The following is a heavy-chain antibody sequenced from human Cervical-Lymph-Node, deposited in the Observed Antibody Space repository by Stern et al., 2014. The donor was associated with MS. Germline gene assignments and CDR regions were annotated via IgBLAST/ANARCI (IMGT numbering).Heavy chain of an antibody. Sequence: VQLVESGGGVVQPGQSLRLSCAASGFDFRIYGMQWVRQTPGKGPEWVAVIWFDGSNKNYADSVKGRFAISRDNSKKTLYLQMNSLRAADTAVYYCARVPSGWQTGFDYWGQGTLVTVSS. J-gene: IGHJ4*02. CDR1: GFDFRIYG. CDR3: ARVPSGWQTGFDY. D-gene: IGHD6-19*01. CDR2: IWFDGSNK. V-gene: IGHV3-33*01.